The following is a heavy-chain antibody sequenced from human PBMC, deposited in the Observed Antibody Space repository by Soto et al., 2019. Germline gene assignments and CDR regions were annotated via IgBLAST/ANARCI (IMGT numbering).Heavy chain of an antibody. Sequence: GSVKLSSKASGYPIMKYCMSWMRQAPRQGLEWMGWSSPYNGNAIYAQNVQGRVTVTADRSTSTAYMEVRSLTSDDTALYYCARTGGDCTKGVCYDYWGQGTLVTVSS. V-gene: IGHV1-18*01. CDR2: SSPYNGNA. D-gene: IGHD2-8*01. CDR1: GYPIMKYC. CDR3: ARTGGDCTKGVCYDY. J-gene: IGHJ4*02.